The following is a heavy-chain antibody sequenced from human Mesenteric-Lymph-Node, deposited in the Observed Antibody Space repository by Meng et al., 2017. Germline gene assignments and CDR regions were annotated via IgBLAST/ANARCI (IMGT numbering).Heavy chain of an antibody. CDR1: GFTVSNTY. CDR2: IYNGGST. Sequence: GGSLRLSCAASGFTVSNTYMSWVRQTPGKGLEWVAVIYNGGSTYYADSVKGRFTISRDNSKNTLFLHMNSLRADDTAVYFCAKALRYIVVVPAGWFDPWGQGTLVTVSS. CDR3: AKALRYIVVVPAGWFDP. V-gene: IGHV3-53*01. D-gene: IGHD2-2*01. J-gene: IGHJ5*02.